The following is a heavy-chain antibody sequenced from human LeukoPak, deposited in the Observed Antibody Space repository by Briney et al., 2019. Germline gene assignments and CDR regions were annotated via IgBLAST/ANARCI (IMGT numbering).Heavy chain of an antibody. CDR1: GYSISSGYY. D-gene: IGHD1-26*01. Sequence: SETLSLTCTVSGYSISSGYYWSWIRQPAGKGLEWIGRIYTSGSTNYNPSLKSRVTMSVDTSKNQFSLKLSSVTAADTAVYYCARGSKWAFDYWGQGTLVTVSS. CDR3: ARGSKWAFDY. CDR2: IYTSGST. V-gene: IGHV4-4*07. J-gene: IGHJ4*02.